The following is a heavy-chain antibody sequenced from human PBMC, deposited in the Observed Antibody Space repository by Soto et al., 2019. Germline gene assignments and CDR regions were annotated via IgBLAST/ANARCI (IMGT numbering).Heavy chain of an antibody. CDR2: INSDGSST. D-gene: IGHD3-16*01. V-gene: IGHV3-74*01. J-gene: IGHJ6*02. CDR3: ARDSYGGPFHYGMDV. Sequence: GGSLRLSCAASGFTFSSYWMHWVRQAPGKGLVWVSRINSDGSSTSYADSVKGRFTISRDNAKNTLYLQMNSLRAEDTAVYYCARDSYGGPFHYGMDVWGQGTTVTVSS. CDR1: GFTFSSYW.